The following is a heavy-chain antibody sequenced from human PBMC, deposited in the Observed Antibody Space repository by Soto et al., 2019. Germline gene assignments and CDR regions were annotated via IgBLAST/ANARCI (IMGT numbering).Heavy chain of an antibody. CDR1: GYIFINYV. J-gene: IGHJ4*02. V-gene: IGHV1-18*01. CDR3: ARSAGVVDGDDY. Sequence: QVQLVQSGAEVKKPGASVKVSCKASGYIFINYVISWVRQAPGQGLEWMGWINSYNGNTNSAQKLQSRVTMTTDTSTNTAYMELRSLTADDTAVYYCARSAGVVDGDDYWGQGTLVTVSS. D-gene: IGHD3-10*01. CDR2: INSYNGNT.